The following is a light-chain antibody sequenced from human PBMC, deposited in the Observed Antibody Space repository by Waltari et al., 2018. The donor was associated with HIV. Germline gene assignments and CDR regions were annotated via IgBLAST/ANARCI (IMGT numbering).Light chain of an antibody. CDR3: QQTYSFPRYT. V-gene: IGKV1-39*01. CDR1: QRGGTS. CDR2: GSS. Sequence: IEATQFASSVAEAVGHRVTLTCRACQRGGTSLNWFQRRPGKAPRLLIFGSSTFQSGVPSRFSLRGSGTDFPLTISSLLPEDFATCYCQQTYSFPRYTFGQGTKLEI. J-gene: IGKJ2*01.